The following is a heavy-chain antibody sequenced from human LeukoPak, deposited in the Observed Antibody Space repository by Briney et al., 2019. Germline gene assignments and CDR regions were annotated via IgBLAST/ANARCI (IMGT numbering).Heavy chain of an antibody. CDR2: IYPNTGGT. D-gene: IGHD2-15*01. V-gene: IGHV1-2*02. Sequence: ASVKLSCKTSGYTFTAYYIHWIRQAPGQGLEWVGWIYPNTGGTRYSQKFQGRVTMTRDTSISTVYMELSSLISDDTAVYYCARVEAEGFGLSMDVWGQGTTVAVSS. CDR3: ARVEAEGFGLSMDV. J-gene: IGHJ6*02. CDR1: GYTFTAYY.